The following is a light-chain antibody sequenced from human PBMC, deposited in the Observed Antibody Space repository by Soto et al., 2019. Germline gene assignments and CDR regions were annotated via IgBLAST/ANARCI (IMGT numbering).Light chain of an antibody. J-gene: IGKJ5*01. CDR2: GSF. Sequence: EIVMTQSPVTLSASTGESATLCCRASQSCDNNVAWYQQKPGQAPRLLIVGSFARATGIPARFSGSGSGSEFTLTISGLEPEDFAVYYYQQYGSSITFGQGTLLEIK. CDR3: QQYGSSIT. CDR1: QSCDNN. V-gene: IGKV3-15*01.